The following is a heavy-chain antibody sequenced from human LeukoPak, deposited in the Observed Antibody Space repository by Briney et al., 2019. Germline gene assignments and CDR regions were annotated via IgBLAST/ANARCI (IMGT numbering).Heavy chain of an antibody. CDR3: AKGPHYYGSGSLYNFDY. Sequence: GRSLRLSCAASGFTFDDYAMHWVRQAPGKGLEWVSGISWNSGSIGYADSVKGRFTISRDNAKNSLFLQMNSLRTEDTPLYYCAKGPHYYGSGSLYNFDYWGQGTLVTVSS. CDR1: GFTFDDYA. CDR2: ISWNSGSI. V-gene: IGHV3-9*01. J-gene: IGHJ4*02. D-gene: IGHD3-10*01.